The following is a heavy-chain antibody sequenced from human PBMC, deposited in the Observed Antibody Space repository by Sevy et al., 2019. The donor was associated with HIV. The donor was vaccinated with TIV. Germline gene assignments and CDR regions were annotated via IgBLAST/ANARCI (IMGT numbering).Heavy chain of an antibody. V-gene: IGHV1-8*01. D-gene: IGHD3-22*01. CDR2: MNPNSGGR. CDR1: GYTFTSYD. J-gene: IGHJ3*02. Sequence: ASVKVSCKASGYTFTSYDINWVRQATGQGLEWMGWMNPNSGGRGYAQKFQGRVTMTRDNSISTAYMELSSLRSEDTAVYYCAGGYYYDGNGDDAFDIWGQGTMVTVSS. CDR3: AGGYYYDGNGDDAFDI.